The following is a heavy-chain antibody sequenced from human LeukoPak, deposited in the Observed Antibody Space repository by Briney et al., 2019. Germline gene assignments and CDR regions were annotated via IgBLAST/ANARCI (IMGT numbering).Heavy chain of an antibody. J-gene: IGHJ4*02. CDR3: ASRPSDSWRGPFDY. V-gene: IGHV3-9*01. CDR2: ISWSSGNI. CDR1: GFKFDDYA. Sequence: GGSLRLSCAASGFKFDDYAMHWVRQAPGKGLEWVSGISWSSGNIGYADSVKGRFTISRDNSKNTLYLQMNSLRAEDTAVYYCASRPSDSWRGPFDYWGQGTLVTVSS. D-gene: IGHD3-3*01.